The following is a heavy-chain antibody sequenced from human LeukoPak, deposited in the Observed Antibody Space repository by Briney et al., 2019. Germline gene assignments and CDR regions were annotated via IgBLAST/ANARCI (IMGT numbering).Heavy chain of an antibody. CDR1: GFTFDDYN. CDR2: ISWDGGST. Sequence: GGSLRLSCAASGFTFDDYNMHWVRQAPGKGLERVSLISWDGGSTHYADSVKGRFTISRDNSKNSLYLQMNSLRTEDTALYYCAKAMIVGATSPFDYWGQGTLVTVSS. CDR3: AKAMIVGATSPFDY. V-gene: IGHV3-43*01. D-gene: IGHD1-26*01. J-gene: IGHJ4*02.